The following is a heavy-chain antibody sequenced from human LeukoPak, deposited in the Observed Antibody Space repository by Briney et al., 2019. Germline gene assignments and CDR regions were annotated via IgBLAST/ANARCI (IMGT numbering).Heavy chain of an antibody. CDR3: AREVAAAGKIELDY. D-gene: IGHD6-13*01. J-gene: IGHJ4*02. CDR1: GYTFTGYY. V-gene: IGHV1-2*02. Sequence: ASVKVSCKASGYTFTGYYMHWVRQAPGQGLEWMGWINPNSGGTNYAQKFQGRVTMTRDTSISTAYMELSRLRSDDTAVYYCAREVAAAGKIELDYWGQGTLVTVSS. CDR2: INPNSGGT.